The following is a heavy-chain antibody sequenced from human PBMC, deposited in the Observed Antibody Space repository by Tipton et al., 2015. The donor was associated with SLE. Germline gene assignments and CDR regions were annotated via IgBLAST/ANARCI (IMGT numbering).Heavy chain of an antibody. Sequence: SLRLSCAASGFFFDDYTMHWVRQAPGKGLEWVSGVSWNNDSIGYADSVKGRFTISRDNAKNSLYLQMNSLRPEDTAMYYCARSLGAGFCSGGNCFEPLDYWGQGILVTVSS. CDR1: GFFFDDYT. J-gene: IGHJ4*02. CDR2: VSWNNDSI. CDR3: ARSLGAGFCSGGNCFEPLDY. D-gene: IGHD2-15*01. V-gene: IGHV3-9*01.